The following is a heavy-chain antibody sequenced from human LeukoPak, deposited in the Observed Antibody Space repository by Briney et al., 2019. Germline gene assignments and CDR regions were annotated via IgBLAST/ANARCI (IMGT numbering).Heavy chain of an antibody. CDR1: GCNFANHA. Sequence: GGSLRLSCAASGCNFANHAMSWVRETAGKGLEWVSAISGGGDITYYADSVKGRFTISRDNSKDTLFLQMHSLRPGDTAVYYCVREDTPATANYWGQGTLVTISS. CDR3: VREDTPATANY. V-gene: IGHV3-23*01. CDR2: ISGGGDIT. D-gene: IGHD2-21*02. J-gene: IGHJ4*02.